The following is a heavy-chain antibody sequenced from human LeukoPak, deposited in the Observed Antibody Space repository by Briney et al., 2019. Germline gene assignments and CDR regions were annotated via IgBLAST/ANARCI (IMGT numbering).Heavy chain of an antibody. Sequence: ASVKVSCKASGYTFTSYGISWVRQAPGQGLEWMGWISAYNGNTNYAQKLQGRVTITTDTSTSTAYMELRSLRSDDTAVYYCARAYYDSSGYYSDYWGQGTLVTVSS. D-gene: IGHD3-22*01. CDR2: ISAYNGNT. J-gene: IGHJ4*02. CDR3: ARAYYDSSGYYSDY. CDR1: GYTFTSYG. V-gene: IGHV1-18*01.